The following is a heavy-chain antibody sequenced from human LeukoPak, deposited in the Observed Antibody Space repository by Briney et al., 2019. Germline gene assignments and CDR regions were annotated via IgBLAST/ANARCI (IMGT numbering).Heavy chain of an antibody. J-gene: IGHJ4*02. CDR1: GYTFTSYY. D-gene: IGHD3-22*01. V-gene: IGHV1-46*01. Sequence: ASVKVSCKASGYTFTSYYMHWVRQAPGQGLEWMGIINPSGGSTSYAQKFQGRVTMTRDTSTSTVYMELSSLRSEDTAVYHCARDLGNYYDSSGYYSHFDYWGQGTLVTVSS. CDR2: INPSGGST. CDR3: ARDLGNYYDSSGYYSHFDY.